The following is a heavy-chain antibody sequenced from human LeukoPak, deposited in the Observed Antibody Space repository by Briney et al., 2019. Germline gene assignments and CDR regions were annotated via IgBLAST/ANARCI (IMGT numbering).Heavy chain of an antibody. CDR2: ISASGGST. CDR1: GFTFSSYA. Sequence: GGSLRLSCAASGFTFSSYAMSWVRQAPGKGLEWVSAISASGGSTYYADSVKGRFTISRDNSKNTLYLQMNSLRAEDTAVYYCAKDLVPYYYYGMDVWGKGTTVTVSS. CDR3: AKDLVPYYYYGMDV. J-gene: IGHJ6*04. V-gene: IGHV3-23*01.